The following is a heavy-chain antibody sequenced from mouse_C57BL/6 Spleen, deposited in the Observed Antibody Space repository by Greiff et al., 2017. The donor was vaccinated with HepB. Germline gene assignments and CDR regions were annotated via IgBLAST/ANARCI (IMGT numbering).Heavy chain of an antibody. Sequence: QVQLQQPGAELVKPGASVKLSCKASGYTFTSYWMQWVKQRPGQGLEWIGEIDPSDSYTNYNQKFKGKATLTVDTSSSTAYMQLSSLTSEDSAVYYCASGSSYGYAMDYWGQGTSVTVSS. CDR3: ASGSSYGYAMDY. J-gene: IGHJ4*01. D-gene: IGHD1-1*01. CDR2: IDPSDSYT. CDR1: GYTFTSYW. V-gene: IGHV1-50*01.